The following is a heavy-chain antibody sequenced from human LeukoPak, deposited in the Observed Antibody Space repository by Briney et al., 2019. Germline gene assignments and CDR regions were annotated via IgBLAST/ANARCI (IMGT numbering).Heavy chain of an antibody. CDR1: GGSISSYY. V-gene: IGHV4-59*01. Sequence: SETLSLTCTASGGSISSYYWSWIRQPPGKGLEWIGYIYYSGSTNYNPSLKSRVTISVDTSKNQFSLRLGSVTAADTAVYYCARVSGDQLLTFGYWGQGTLVTVSS. J-gene: IGHJ4*02. CDR2: IYYSGST. CDR3: ARVSGDQLLTFGY. D-gene: IGHD2-2*01.